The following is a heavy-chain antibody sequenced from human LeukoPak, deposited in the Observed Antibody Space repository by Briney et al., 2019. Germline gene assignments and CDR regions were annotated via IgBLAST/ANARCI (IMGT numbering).Heavy chain of an antibody. Sequence: SSETLSLTCTVSGGSISSYYWSWIRQPPGKGLEWIGYIYYSGSTNYNPSLKSRVTISVDKSKNQFSLKLSSVTAADTAVYYCARDKITLTYYYGSGSSAAFDIWGQGTMVTVSS. V-gene: IGHV4-59*12. CDR1: GGSISSYY. CDR2: IYYSGST. J-gene: IGHJ3*02. D-gene: IGHD3-10*01. CDR3: ARDKITLTYYYGSGSSAAFDI.